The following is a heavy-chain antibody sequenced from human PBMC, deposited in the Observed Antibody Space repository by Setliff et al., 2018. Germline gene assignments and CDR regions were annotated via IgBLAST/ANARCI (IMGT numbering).Heavy chain of an antibody. V-gene: IGHV3-48*01. Sequence: GGSLRLSCVASGFTFSSHGMTWVRLAPGKGLEWISYISTSSSTIYYADSVKGRFTISRDNANHTRYLQMNSLRADDTAVYYCARLALTGYDSSGYYYALDYYYYMDVWGKGTSVTVSS. CDR2: ISTSSSTI. CDR3: ARLALTGYDSSGYYYALDYYYYMDV. CDR1: GFTFSSHG. J-gene: IGHJ6*03. D-gene: IGHD3-22*01.